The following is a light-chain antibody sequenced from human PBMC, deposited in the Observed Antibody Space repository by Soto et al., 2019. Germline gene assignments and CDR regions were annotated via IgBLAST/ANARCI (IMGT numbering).Light chain of an antibody. CDR2: AAS. CDR1: QSISSY. V-gene: IGKV1-39*01. CDR3: QQVSGYPLN. J-gene: IGKJ4*01. Sequence: DIQMAQSSSSLSASVGDRVTIPWRASQSISSYLNWYQQKPGKAPKLLIYAASSLQSGVPSRFSGSASGTEFTLTISSLQPEDFATYYCQQVSGYPLNFGGGTKVDIK.